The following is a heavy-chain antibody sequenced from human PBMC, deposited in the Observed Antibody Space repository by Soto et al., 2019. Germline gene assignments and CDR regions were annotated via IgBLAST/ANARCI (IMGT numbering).Heavy chain of an antibody. CDR3: AKAERITMIVVVIISAAFDI. CDR2: ISGSGGST. J-gene: IGHJ3*02. V-gene: IGHV3-23*01. Sequence: VGSLRLSCAASGFTFSSYAMSWVRQAPGKGLEWVSAISGSGGSTYYADSVKGRFTISRDNSKNTLYLQMNSLRAEDTAVYYCAKAERITMIVVVIISAAFDIWGQGTMVTVSS. D-gene: IGHD3-22*01. CDR1: GFTFSSYA.